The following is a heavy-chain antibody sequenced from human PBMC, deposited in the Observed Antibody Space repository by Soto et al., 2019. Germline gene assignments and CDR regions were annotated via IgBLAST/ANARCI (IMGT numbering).Heavy chain of an antibody. D-gene: IGHD4-17*01. Sequence: GGSLRLSCAASGFTFSSYWMSWVRQAPGKGLEWVANIKQDGSEKYYVDSVKGRFTISRDNAKNSLYLQMNSLRAEDTAVYYCARDSPTYGDYFDYWGQGTLVTVSS. CDR1: GFTFSSYW. V-gene: IGHV3-7*01. CDR3: ARDSPTYGDYFDY. J-gene: IGHJ4*02. CDR2: IKQDGSEK.